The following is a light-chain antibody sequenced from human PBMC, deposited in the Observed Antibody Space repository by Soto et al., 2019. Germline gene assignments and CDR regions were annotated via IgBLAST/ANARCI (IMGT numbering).Light chain of an antibody. Sequence: EIVLTQSPGTPSLSPGERATLSCRASQSVRSSYLAWYQQKPGQAPRLLIYGASSRATGIPDRFSGSGSGTDFTLTSSRLEPEDFAVYYCQQYGSSRLTFGGGTKVDIK. CDR1: QSVRSSY. CDR3: QQYGSSRLT. J-gene: IGKJ4*01. V-gene: IGKV3-20*01. CDR2: GAS.